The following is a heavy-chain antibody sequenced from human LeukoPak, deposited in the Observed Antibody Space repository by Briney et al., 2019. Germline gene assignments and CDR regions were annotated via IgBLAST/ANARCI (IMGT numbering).Heavy chain of an antibody. Sequence: PSETLSLTCTVSGGSISSYYWSRIRQPAGKGLEWIGRIYTSGSTNYNPSLTSRVTMSVDTSKNQFSLKLSSVTAADTAVYYCATGVVPAAMDEYYYYYGMDVWGQGTTVTVSS. V-gene: IGHV4-4*07. CDR2: IYTSGST. J-gene: IGHJ6*02. CDR1: GGSISSYY. D-gene: IGHD2-2*01. CDR3: ATGVVPAAMDEYYYYYGMDV.